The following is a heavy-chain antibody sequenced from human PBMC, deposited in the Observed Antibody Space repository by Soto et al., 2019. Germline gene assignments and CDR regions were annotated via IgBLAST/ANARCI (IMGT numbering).Heavy chain of an antibody. J-gene: IGHJ4*02. CDR3: AKRSPSGTYYFDY. V-gene: IGHV3-23*01. Sequence: WGSLRLSCAASGFTVTAYAMTCCLQGPGKGLEWVSSIGTRTGDLLYADSVKGRFTISRDNSRNTLYLQMNSLRTEDTAIYYCAKRSPSGTYYFDYWGQGTLVTVSS. CDR2: IGTRTGDL. D-gene: IGHD1-26*01. CDR1: GFTVTAYA.